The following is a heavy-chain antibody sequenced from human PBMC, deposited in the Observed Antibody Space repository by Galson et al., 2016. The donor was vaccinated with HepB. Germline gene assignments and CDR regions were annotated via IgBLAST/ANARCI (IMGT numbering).Heavy chain of an antibody. D-gene: IGHD2-2*01. CDR3: VTFSLLQPWTY. V-gene: IGHV3-74*01. J-gene: IGHJ4*02. Sequence: SLRLSCAASGFTLSIFWMPWVRQAPGKGLVWVSRINRYGSSTSYADSLKGRFTTPRDNAKNTLYLQMNSLRAGDTAVYYCVTFSLLQPWTYWGQTTLDPVSS. CDR1: GFTLSIFW. CDR2: INRYGSST.